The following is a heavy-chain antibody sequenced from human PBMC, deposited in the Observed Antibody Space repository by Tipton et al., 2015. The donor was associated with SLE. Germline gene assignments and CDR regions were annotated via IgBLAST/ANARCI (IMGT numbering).Heavy chain of an antibody. CDR2: IHSGGST. D-gene: IGHD3-10*01. CDR3: AKEGGSESHDGFDI. CDR1: GGSMSGYY. V-gene: IGHV4-4*08. Sequence: TLSLTCAVSGGSMSGYYLSWIRQSPWKGLEWIGHIHSGGSTNYNPSFNSRVTISSDTSRNQFSLTLTSVTVADTAVYYCAKEGGSESHDGFDIWGQGTMVTVSS. J-gene: IGHJ3*02.